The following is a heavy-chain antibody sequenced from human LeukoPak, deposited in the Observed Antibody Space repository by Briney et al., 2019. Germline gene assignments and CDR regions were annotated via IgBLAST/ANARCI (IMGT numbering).Heavy chain of an antibody. D-gene: IGHD6-13*01. Sequence: PSETLSLTCTVSGGSISSSSYYWGCIRQPPGKGLEWIGSIYYSGSTYYNPSLKSRVTISVDTSRNQFSLKLSSVTAADTAVYYCARDDTYRSSFDYWGQGTLVTVSS. CDR2: IYYSGST. J-gene: IGHJ4*02. CDR3: ARDDTYRSSFDY. CDR1: GGSISSSSYY. V-gene: IGHV4-39*07.